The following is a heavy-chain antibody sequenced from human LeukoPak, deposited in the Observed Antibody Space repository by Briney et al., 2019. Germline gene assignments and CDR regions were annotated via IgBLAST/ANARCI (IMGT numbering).Heavy chain of an antibody. CDR3: TIEAAAGIDY. Sequence: PGGSLRLSCAASGFTFSTYWMSWVRQPPGKGLEWVANIKQDGSEKYYLDSVKGRFTISRDNAKNSLYLQMNSLRAEDTAVYFCTIEAAAGIDYWGQGTLVTVSS. CDR2: IKQDGSEK. CDR1: GFTFSTYW. V-gene: IGHV3-7*01. D-gene: IGHD6-13*01. J-gene: IGHJ4*02.